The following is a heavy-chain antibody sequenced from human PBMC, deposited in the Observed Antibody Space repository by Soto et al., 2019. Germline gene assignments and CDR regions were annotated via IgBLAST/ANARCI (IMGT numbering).Heavy chain of an antibody. Sequence: EVQLVESGGGLVQPGGSLRLSCAASGFTCSSDWMHWVRQAPGTGLVWVSRINSDGSSTSYAYSVKGRFTISRANAKNTLYLQMHSLRAEDTAVYYCASTVVTGYWGQGTLVTVSS. CDR1: GFTCSSDW. CDR3: ASTVVTGY. V-gene: IGHV3-74*01. J-gene: IGHJ4*02. D-gene: IGHD2-15*01. CDR2: INSDGSST.